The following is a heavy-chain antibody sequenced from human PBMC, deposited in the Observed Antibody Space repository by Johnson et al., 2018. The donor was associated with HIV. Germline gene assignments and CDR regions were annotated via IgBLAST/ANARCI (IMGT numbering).Heavy chain of an antibody. J-gene: IGHJ3*02. D-gene: IGHD6-6*01. CDR2: ISYDEINK. CDR1: GFTSSTSV. V-gene: IGHV3-30*04. CDR3: ARVYTSSFSHGAFDI. Sequence: QGQLVESGGDVVQPGRSLRLSCAASGFTSSTSVLHWVRQAPGKGLEWVSVISYDEINKYYVDSVKGRFTISRDNSKNTLYLQMNSLRAEDTAVYYCARVYTSSFSHGAFDIWGQGTMVTVSS.